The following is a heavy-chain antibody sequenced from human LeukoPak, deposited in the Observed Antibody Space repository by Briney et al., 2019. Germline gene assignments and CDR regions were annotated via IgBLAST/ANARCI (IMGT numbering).Heavy chain of an antibody. D-gene: IGHD3-22*01. CDR1: GGTFSSYA. CDR2: IIPIFGTA. CDR3: ARYYDSSATPLNYFDY. J-gene: IGHJ4*02. V-gene: IGHV1-69*05. Sequence: WASVKVSCKASGGTFSSYAISWVRQAPGQGLEWMGGIIPIFGTANYAQKFQGRVTITTDESTSTAYMELSSLRSEDTAVYYCARYYDSSATPLNYFDYWGQGTLVTVSS.